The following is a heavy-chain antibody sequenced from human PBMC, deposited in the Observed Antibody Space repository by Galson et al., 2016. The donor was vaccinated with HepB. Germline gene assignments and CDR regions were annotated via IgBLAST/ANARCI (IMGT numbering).Heavy chain of an antibody. CDR3: AKRHDILTGHHHFDY. J-gene: IGHJ4*02. V-gene: IGHV3-23*01. D-gene: IGHD3-9*01. CDR1: GFSFSTFA. Sequence: SLRLSCAASGFSFSTFAMSWVRQAPGKGLQWVSTITGGGSTTYYADSVKGRFTISRDSSKNTLHLQMNSLRAEDTAVYYCAKRHDILTGHHHFDYWGQGTLVTVSS. CDR2: ITGGGSTT.